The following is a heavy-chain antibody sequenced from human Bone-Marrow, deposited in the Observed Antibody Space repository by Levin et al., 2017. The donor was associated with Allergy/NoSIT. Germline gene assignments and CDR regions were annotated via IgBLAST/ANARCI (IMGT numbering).Heavy chain of an antibody. Sequence: SQTLSLTCTVSGGSISSGDYYWSWIRQPPGKGLEWIGYIYYSGSTYYNPSLKSRVTISVDTSKNQFSLKLSSVTAADTAVYYCARADIVATISTVTTLPYDYYGMDVWGQGTTVTVSS. CDR1: GGSISSGDYY. J-gene: IGHJ6*02. CDR3: ARADIVATISTVTTLPYDYYGMDV. D-gene: IGHD5-12*01. V-gene: IGHV4-30-4*01. CDR2: IYYSGST.